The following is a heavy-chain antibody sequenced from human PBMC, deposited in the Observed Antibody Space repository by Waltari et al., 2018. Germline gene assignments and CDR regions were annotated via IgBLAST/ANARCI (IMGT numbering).Heavy chain of an antibody. Sequence: QVQLQESGPGLVKPSQTLSLTCTVSGGSISSGDYYWSWIRQPPGKGLEWIGDIYYSGSTYYNPSLKSRVTISVDTSNNQFSLKLSSVTAADTAVYYCARVEIGYCSSTSCYDSDYYYYMDVWGKGTTVTISS. CDR1: GGSISSGDYY. V-gene: IGHV4-30-4*08. D-gene: IGHD2-2*01. CDR3: ARVEIGYCSSTSCYDSDYYYYMDV. CDR2: IYYSGST. J-gene: IGHJ6*03.